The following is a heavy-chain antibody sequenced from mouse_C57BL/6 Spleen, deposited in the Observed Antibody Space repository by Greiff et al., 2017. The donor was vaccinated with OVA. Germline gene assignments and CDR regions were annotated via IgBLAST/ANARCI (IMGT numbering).Heavy chain of an antibody. CDR2: ISYDGSN. V-gene: IGHV3-6*01. CDR3: ASPYDGYFAY. J-gene: IGHJ3*01. D-gene: IGHD2-3*01. Sequence: EVQLVESGPGLVKPSQSLSLTCSVTGYSITSGYYWNWVRQFPGNKLEWMGYISYDGSNNYNPSLKNRISITRDTSKNQFFLKLNSVTTEDTATYYCASPYDGYFAYWGQGTLVTVSA. CDR1: GYSITSGYY.